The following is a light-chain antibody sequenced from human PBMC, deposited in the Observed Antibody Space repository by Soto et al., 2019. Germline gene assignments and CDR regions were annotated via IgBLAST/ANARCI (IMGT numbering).Light chain of an antibody. CDR3: QQYNNWPLT. Sequence: EIVMTQSPATLSVSPGERATHSCRASQSVRSHLAWYQQKPGQAPRLLIFGESTRATGIPDRFTGSGSGTEFTLTISSLQSEDFAIYYCQQYNNWPLTFGGGTKVEIK. J-gene: IGKJ4*01. CDR1: QSVRSH. CDR2: GES. V-gene: IGKV3-15*01.